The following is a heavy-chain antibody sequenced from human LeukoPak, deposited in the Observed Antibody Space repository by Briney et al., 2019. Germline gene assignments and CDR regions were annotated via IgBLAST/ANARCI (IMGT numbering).Heavy chain of an antibody. J-gene: IGHJ4*02. D-gene: IGHD2-8*01. CDR2: ISHRGNT. V-gene: IGHV4-39*01. Sequence: SETLSLTYTVSGDSINSGSYYWGWIRQPPGKGLEWFGSISHRGNTYYNPSLRSRVTISVDMSKNQLSLKLSSVTAADTAVYYCARLYEGKRPPDYWGQGTLVTVSS. CDR3: ARLYEGKRPPDY. CDR1: GDSINSGSYY.